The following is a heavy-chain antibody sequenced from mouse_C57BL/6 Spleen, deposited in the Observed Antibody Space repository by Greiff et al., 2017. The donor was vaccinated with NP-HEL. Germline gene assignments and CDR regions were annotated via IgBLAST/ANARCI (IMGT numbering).Heavy chain of an antibody. Sequence: QVQLQQSGAELVKPGASVKISCKASGYAFSSYWMNWVKQRPGKGLEWIGQIYPGDGDTNYNGKFKGKATLTADKSSSTAYMQLSSLTSEDSAVYFCARSGDGNGFDYWGQGTTLTVSS. CDR3: ARSGDGNGFDY. J-gene: IGHJ2*01. CDR2: IYPGDGDT. D-gene: IGHD2-3*01. CDR1: GYAFSSYW. V-gene: IGHV1-80*01.